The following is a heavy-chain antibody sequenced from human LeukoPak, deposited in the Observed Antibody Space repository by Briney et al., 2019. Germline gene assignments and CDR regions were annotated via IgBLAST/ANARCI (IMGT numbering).Heavy chain of an antibody. J-gene: IGHJ4*02. CDR1: GFTFSSYA. D-gene: IGHD3-22*01. CDR2: ISGSGGST. CDR3: ARGPYDSSGYYYDY. V-gene: IGHV3-23*01. Sequence: GGSLRLSCAASGFTFSSYAMSWVRQAPGKGLEWVSAISGSGGSTYYADSVKGRFTISRDNAKNSLYLQMNSLRAEDTAVYYCARGPYDSSGYYYDYWGQGTLVTVSS.